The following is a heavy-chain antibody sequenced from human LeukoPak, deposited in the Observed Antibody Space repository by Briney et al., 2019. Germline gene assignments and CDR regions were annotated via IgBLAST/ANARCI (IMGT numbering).Heavy chain of an antibody. Sequence: ASVKVSCKASGYTFTSYYMHWVRQAPGQGLEWMGIINPSGGSTSYAQKFQGRVTMTRDTSTSTAYMELSRLRSDDTAVYYCARGWRDGYNFHVWLYFDYWGQGTLVTVSS. V-gene: IGHV1-46*01. D-gene: IGHD5-24*01. CDR1: GYTFTSYY. J-gene: IGHJ4*02. CDR2: INPSGGST. CDR3: ARGWRDGYNFHVWLYFDY.